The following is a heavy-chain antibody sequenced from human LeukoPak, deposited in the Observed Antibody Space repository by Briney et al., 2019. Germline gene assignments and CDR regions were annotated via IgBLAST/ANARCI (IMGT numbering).Heavy chain of an antibody. CDR3: ARKLYDSSRYGQTYYFDY. D-gene: IGHD3-22*01. CDR2: ISPYNGNT. V-gene: IGHV1-18*01. Sequence: ASVKVSCKASGYTFTSYGISWVRQAPGQGLEWRGWISPYNGNTNYAQKLQGRVTMTTDTSTRTAYMDVRSLRSEDTAVYYCARKLYDSSRYGQTYYFDYWGQGTLVTVSS. CDR1: GYTFTSYG. J-gene: IGHJ4*02.